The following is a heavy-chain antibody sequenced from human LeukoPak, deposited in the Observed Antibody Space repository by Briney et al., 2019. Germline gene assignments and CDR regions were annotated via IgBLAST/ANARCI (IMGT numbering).Heavy chain of an antibody. J-gene: IGHJ4*02. CDR2: FYPGDSDT. CDR3: ARHSSDWSQPFEY. D-gene: IGHD6-19*01. CDR1: GYSFTSYW. Sequence: GESLKTSSRGSGYSFTSYWIGLVRHTPGKGLGGMGIFYPGDSDTRYRPSFEGQATHSADKSISTTNLQWNSLKASDTAMSYCARHSSDWSQPFEYWGQGTLVTVSS. V-gene: IGHV5-51*01.